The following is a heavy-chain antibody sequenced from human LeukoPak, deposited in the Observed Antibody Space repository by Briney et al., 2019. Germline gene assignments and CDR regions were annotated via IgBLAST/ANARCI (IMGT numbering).Heavy chain of an antibody. CDR1: GFTFSSYG. Sequence: GGSLRLSCAASGFTFSSYGMHWVRQAPGKGLEWVAVIWYDGSNKYYADSVKGRFTISRDNSKNTLYLQMNSLRAEDTAVYYCARDYDILTGFPRGGFDYWGQGTLVTVSS. V-gene: IGHV3-33*01. D-gene: IGHD3-9*01. CDR3: ARDYDILTGFPRGGFDY. CDR2: IWYDGSNK. J-gene: IGHJ4*02.